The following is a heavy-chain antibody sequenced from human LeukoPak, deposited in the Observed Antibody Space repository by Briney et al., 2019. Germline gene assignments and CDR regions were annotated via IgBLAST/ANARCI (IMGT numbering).Heavy chain of an antibody. Sequence: PSQTLSLTCTVSGGSISSGDYYWSWIRQPPGKGLEWIGYIYYSGSTYYNPSLKSRVTISVDTSKNQFSLKLSSVTAADTAVYYCARVLRYYDSSGYYWRYHFDYWGQGTLVTVSS. CDR2: IYYSGST. D-gene: IGHD3-22*01. CDR1: GGSISSGDYY. V-gene: IGHV4-30-4*01. CDR3: ARVLRYYDSSGYYWRYHFDY. J-gene: IGHJ4*02.